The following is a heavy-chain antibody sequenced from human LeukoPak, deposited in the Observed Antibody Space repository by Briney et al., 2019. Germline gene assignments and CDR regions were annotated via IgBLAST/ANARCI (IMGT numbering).Heavy chain of an antibody. CDR1: GFTFSSYA. V-gene: IGHV3-64*01. D-gene: IGHD4-17*01. CDR2: ISSNGGST. J-gene: IGHJ4*02. CDR3: ARERGYSGPTVTAEFGY. Sequence: PGGSLRLSCAASGFTFSSYAMHWVRQAPGKGLEYVSAISSNGGSTYYANSVKGRFTISRDNSKNTLYLQMGSLRAEDMAVYYCARERGYSGPTVTAEFGYWGQGTLVTVSS.